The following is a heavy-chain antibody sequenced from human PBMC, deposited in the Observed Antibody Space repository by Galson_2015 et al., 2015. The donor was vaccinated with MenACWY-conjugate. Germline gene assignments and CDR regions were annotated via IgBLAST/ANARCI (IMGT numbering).Heavy chain of an antibody. CDR3: ATSERFRLYQFYGMDV. J-gene: IGHJ6*02. D-gene: IGHD3-16*02. V-gene: IGHV3-7*03. CDR1: GFTFSSYW. CDR2: IKQDGTER. Sequence: SLRLSCAASGFTFSSYWMTWVRQGPGQGLEWLANIKQDGTERYSVDSVKGRFTISRDNAKNSLYLEMNSLRGEDTAVYYCATSERFRLYQFYGMDVWGQGTTVTVSS.